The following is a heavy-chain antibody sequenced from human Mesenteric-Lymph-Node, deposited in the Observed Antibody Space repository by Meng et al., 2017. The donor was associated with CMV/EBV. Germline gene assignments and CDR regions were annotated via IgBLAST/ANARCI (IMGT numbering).Heavy chain of an antibody. V-gene: IGHV4-59*12. Sequence: GSLRLSCTVSGGSINSYYWTWIRQPPGKGLEWIGYIYYSGSTNYNPSLKSRVTISADTSKNQFSLKLSSVTAADTAVYYCARYQKGYCSSTSCYTGKYFQHWGQGTLVTVSS. CDR2: IYYSGST. D-gene: IGHD2-2*02. J-gene: IGHJ1*01. CDR1: GGSINSYY. CDR3: ARYQKGYCSSTSCYTGKYFQH.